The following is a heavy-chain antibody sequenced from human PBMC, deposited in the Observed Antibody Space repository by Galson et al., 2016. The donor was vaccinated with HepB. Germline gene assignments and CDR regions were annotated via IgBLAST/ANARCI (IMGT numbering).Heavy chain of an antibody. CDR1: GLSFSSYW. V-gene: IGHV3-74*01. D-gene: IGHD3-10*01. Sequence: SLRLSCAASGLSFSSYWMHWVRQAPGKGLVWVPRINSDGGSSTYADSVKGRFTISRDNAKNMLYLQMNSLRAEDTAVYFCVSGYYYTYVGDYWGQGTLVTVSS. J-gene: IGHJ4*02. CDR2: INSDGGSS. CDR3: VSGYYYTYVGDY.